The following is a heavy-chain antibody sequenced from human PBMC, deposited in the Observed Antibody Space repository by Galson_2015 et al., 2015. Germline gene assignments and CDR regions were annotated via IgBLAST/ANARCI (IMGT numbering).Heavy chain of an antibody. J-gene: IGHJ6*02. CDR3: ARERDSSYIVVVPAAIDYYGMDV. Sequence: SLRLSCAASGFTFSSYSMNWVRQAPGKGLEWVSSISSSSSYIYYADSVKGRFTISRDNAKNSLYLQMNSLRAEDTAVYYCARERDSSYIVVVPAAIDYYGMDVWGQGTTVTVSS. V-gene: IGHV3-21*01. D-gene: IGHD2-2*01. CDR2: ISSSSSYI. CDR1: GFTFSSYS.